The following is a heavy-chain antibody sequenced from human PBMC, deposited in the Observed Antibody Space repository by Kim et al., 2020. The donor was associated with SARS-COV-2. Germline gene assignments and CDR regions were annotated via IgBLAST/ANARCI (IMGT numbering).Heavy chain of an antibody. Sequence: GGSLRLSCAASGFTFSSYWMHWVRQAPGKGLVWVSRINSDGSSTSYADSVKGRFTISRDNAKNTLYLQMNSLRAEDTAVYYCAREWIWSGYRTLYYYGMDVWGQGTTVTVSS. CDR1: GFTFSSYW. CDR2: INSDGSST. V-gene: IGHV3-74*01. D-gene: IGHD3-3*01. CDR3: AREWIWSGYRTLYYYGMDV. J-gene: IGHJ6*02.